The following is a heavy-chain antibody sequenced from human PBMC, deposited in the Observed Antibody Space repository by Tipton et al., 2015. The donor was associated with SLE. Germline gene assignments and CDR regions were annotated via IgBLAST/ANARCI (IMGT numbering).Heavy chain of an antibody. CDR3: ARDTMPPINGMDV. V-gene: IGHV3-7*01. D-gene: IGHD5-24*01. CDR2: IKQDGSEK. CDR1: GFTFSSYW. J-gene: IGHJ6*02. Sequence: SLRLSCAASGFTFSSYWMSWVRQAPGKGLEWVANIKQDGSEKYYVDSVKGRFTISRDNAKNSLYLQMNSLRAEDTAVYYCARDTMPPINGMDVWGQGTTVTVSS.